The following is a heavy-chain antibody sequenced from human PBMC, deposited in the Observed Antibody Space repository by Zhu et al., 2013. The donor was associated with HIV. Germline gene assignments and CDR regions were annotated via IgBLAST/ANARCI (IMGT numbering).Heavy chain of an antibody. D-gene: IGHD3-10*01. CDR1: GYTFTGYY. CDR3: AREHYYGSGSYYKSGYYFDY. V-gene: IGHV1-2*02. Sequence: QVQLVQSGAEVKKPGASVKVSCKASGYTFTGYYMHWVRQAPGQGLEWMGWINPNSGGTNYAQKFQGRVTITADESTSTAYMELSSLRSEDTAVYYCAREHYYGSGSYYKSGYYFDYWAREPWSPSPQ. CDR2: INPNSGGT. J-gene: IGHJ4*02.